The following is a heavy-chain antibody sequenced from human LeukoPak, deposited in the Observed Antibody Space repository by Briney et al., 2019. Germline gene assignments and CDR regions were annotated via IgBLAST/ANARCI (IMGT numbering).Heavy chain of an antibody. Sequence: GGSLRLSCAASGFTFSSYAMSWVRQAPGKGLEWVSAISGSGGSTYYTDSVKGRFTISRDNSKNTLYLQMNSLRAEDTAVYYCANTDYYYDSSGYYSWWGQGTLVTVSS. CDR3: ANTDYYYDSSGYYSW. CDR1: GFTFSSYA. CDR2: ISGSGGST. V-gene: IGHV3-23*01. J-gene: IGHJ4*02. D-gene: IGHD3-22*01.